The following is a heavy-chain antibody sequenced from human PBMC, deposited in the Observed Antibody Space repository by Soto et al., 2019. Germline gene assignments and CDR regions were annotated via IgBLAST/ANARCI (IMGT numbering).Heavy chain of an antibody. CDR2: IWYDGSNK. V-gene: IGHV3-33*08. Sequence: GGSLRLSCAASGFTFRNYGMQWVRQAPGKGLEWVAVIWYDGSNKYYAGSVQGRFTISRDNSKNTLFLQMNSLRAEDTAVYYCASLRQDRSGWYYFDYWGRGALVTVSS. D-gene: IGHD6-19*01. J-gene: IGHJ4*01. CDR1: GFTFRNYG. CDR3: ASLRQDRSGWYYFDY.